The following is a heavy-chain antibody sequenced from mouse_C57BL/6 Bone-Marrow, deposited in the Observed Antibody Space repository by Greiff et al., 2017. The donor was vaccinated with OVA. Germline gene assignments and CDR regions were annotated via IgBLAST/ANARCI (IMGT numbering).Heavy chain of an antibody. Sequence: VQLQQSGPELVKPGASVKISCKASGYAFSSSWMNWVKQRPGKGLEWIGRIYPGDGDTNYNGKFTGKATLTADKSSSTAYMQLSSLTSEDSAVYCCANYYGSSWIAYWGQGTLVTVSA. CDR2: IYPGDGDT. D-gene: IGHD1-1*01. J-gene: IGHJ3*01. CDR3: ANYYGSSWIAY. V-gene: IGHV1-82*01. CDR1: GYAFSSSW.